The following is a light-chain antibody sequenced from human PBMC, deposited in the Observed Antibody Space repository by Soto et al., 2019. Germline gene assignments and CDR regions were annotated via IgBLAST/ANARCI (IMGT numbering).Light chain of an antibody. CDR3: AAWDVSLREV. Sequence: QSVLTQPPSASATPGQRVTISCSGSSSNIGSNAVNWYQQLPGTAPKLLIYNNNQRPSGVPDRFSGSKSGTSASLAISGLQSEDEADYYCAAWDVSLREVFGTGTKVTVL. CDR1: SSNIGSNA. CDR2: NNN. V-gene: IGLV1-44*01. J-gene: IGLJ1*01.